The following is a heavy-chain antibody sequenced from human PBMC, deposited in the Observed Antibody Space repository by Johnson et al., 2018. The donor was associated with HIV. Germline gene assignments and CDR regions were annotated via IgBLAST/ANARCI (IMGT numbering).Heavy chain of an antibody. CDR1: GFTFSNYG. Sequence: QVQLVESGGGVVQPGRSLRLSCAASGFTFSNYGMHWVRQSPGRGLEWVAVILYDGSHQFYADSVKGRFTISRDNAKNTLYLQMNSLRAEDTAVYYCVRGGYYYDQAGAFDIWGQGTMVTVSS. D-gene: IGHD3-22*01. V-gene: IGHV3-30*03. CDR2: ILYDGSHQ. J-gene: IGHJ3*02. CDR3: VRGGYYYDQAGAFDI.